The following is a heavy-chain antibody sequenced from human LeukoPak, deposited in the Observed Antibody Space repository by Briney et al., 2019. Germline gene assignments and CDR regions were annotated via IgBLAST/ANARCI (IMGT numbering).Heavy chain of an antibody. CDR1: GYRFTSYW. CDR2: RSAYNGNT. V-gene: IGHV1-18*04. J-gene: IGHJ4*02. CDR3: ARDHSSSCQLFDY. Sequence: GESLKISCKGSGYRFTSYWITWVRQAPGQGLEWMGWRSAYNGNTKYAQTLQGRVTMTTDTSTSTAYMELRSLRSDDTAVYYCARDHSSSCQLFDYWGQGTLVTVSS. D-gene: IGHD6-13*01.